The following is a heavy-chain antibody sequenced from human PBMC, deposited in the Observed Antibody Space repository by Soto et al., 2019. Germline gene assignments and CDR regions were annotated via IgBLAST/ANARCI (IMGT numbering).Heavy chain of an antibody. CDR1: GGSISSGGYY. CDR2: IYYSGST. J-gene: IGHJ5*02. CDR3: ARGFVVKPPNWFDP. V-gene: IGHV4-31*03. Sequence: SETLSLTCTVSGGSISSGGYYWSWIRQHPGKGLEWIGYIYYSGSTYYNPSLKSRVTISVDASKNQFSLKLSSVTAADTAVYYCARGFVVKPPNWFDPWGQGTLVTVSS. D-gene: IGHD2-2*01.